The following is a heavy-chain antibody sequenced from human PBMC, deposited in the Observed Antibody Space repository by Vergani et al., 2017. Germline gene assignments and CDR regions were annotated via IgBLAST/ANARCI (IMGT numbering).Heavy chain of an antibody. D-gene: IGHD2-21*02. CDR2: IDYSGRT. V-gene: IGHV4-39*01. J-gene: IGHJ6*02. CDR3: ARHLAYCGGDCYPYYYGMDV. Sequence: QLQLQESGPGLVKPSETLSLTCTVSGGSISSSSYYWGWIRQPPGKGLEWIGSIDYSGRTSYNPSLKSRVTISVDTSKNQFSLKLSSVTAADTAVYYCARHLAYCGGDCYPYYYGMDVWGQGTTVTVSS. CDR1: GGSISSSSYY.